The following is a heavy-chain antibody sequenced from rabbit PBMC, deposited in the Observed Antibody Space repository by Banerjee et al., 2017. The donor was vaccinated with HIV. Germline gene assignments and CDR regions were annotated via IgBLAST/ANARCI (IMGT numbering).Heavy chain of an antibody. V-gene: IGHV1S40*01. CDR3: ARSVGGGVYNYGNF. J-gene: IGHJ3*01. CDR2: IYTGSGNT. D-gene: IGHD6-1*01. CDR1: GFSFSSSYY. Sequence: QSLEESGGDLVKPGASLTLTCTASGFSFSSSYYMCWVRQAPGKGLEWIACIYTGSGNTYYANWAKGRFTISKTSSTTVTLQLNSLTAADTATYFCARSVGGGVYNYGNFWGPGTLVTVS.